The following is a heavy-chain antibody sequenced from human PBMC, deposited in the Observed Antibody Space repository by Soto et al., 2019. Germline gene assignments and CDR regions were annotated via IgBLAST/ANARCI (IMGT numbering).Heavy chain of an antibody. D-gene: IGHD3-10*01. V-gene: IGHV1-18*01. Sequence: QDQLVQSGAEVKKPGASVKVSCKSSGYTFSSYGISWVRQAPGQGLEWMGWISPYNGNTNYAQKVQGRVTMTADTSTSTGYMELRSLRSDDTAVYYCARRRAGGYFVYWGQGTLVTVSS. CDR1: GYTFSSYG. CDR2: ISPYNGNT. CDR3: ARRRAGGYFVY. J-gene: IGHJ4*02.